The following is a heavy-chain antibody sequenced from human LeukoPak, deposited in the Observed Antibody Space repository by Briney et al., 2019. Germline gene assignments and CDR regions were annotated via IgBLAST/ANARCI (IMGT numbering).Heavy chain of an antibody. CDR3: ARDGTWFGELFVY. CDR1: GFTFSSYS. CDR2: ISSSSSTI. Sequence: GGSLRLSCAASGFTFSSYSMNWFRQAPGKGLEWVSYISSSSSTIYYADSVKGRFTISRDNAKNSLYLQMNSLGAEDTAVYYCARDGTWFGELFVYWGQGTLVTVSS. J-gene: IGHJ4*02. D-gene: IGHD3-10*01. V-gene: IGHV3-48*01.